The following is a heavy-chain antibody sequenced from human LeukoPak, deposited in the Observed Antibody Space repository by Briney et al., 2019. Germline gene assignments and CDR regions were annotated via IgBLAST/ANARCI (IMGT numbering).Heavy chain of an antibody. V-gene: IGHV4-39*01. CDR3: ARHGNRWGYGSGSYYPPWKWFDP. CDR2: INHSGST. CDR1: GGSISSSNYY. Sequence: SETLSLTCTVSGGSISSSNYYWSWIRQPPGKGLEWIGEINHSGSTNYNPSLKSRVTISVDTSKNQFSLKLSSVTAADTAVYYCARHGNRWGYGSGSYYPPWKWFDPWGQGTLVTVSS. D-gene: IGHD3-10*01. J-gene: IGHJ5*02.